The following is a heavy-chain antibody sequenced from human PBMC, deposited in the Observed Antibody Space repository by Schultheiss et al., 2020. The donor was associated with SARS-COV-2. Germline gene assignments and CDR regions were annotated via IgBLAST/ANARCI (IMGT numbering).Heavy chain of an antibody. CDR1: GFTFSSYG. CDR3: ARELLIVGARLEENAFDI. Sequence: GGSLRLSCAASGFTFSSYGMHWVRQAPGKGLEWVAVISYDGSNKYYADSVKGRFTISRDNSKNTLYLQMNSLRAEDTAVYYCARELLIVGARLEENAFDIWGQGTTVTVSS. V-gene: IGHV3-30*03. J-gene: IGHJ3*02. D-gene: IGHD1-26*01. CDR2: ISYDGSNK.